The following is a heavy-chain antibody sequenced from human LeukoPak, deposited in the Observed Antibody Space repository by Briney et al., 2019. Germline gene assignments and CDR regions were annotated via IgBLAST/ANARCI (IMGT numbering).Heavy chain of an antibody. J-gene: IGHJ4*02. CDR1: EFTFSSYE. Sequence: PGGSLRLSCTVSEFTFSSYEMNWVRQAPGKGLEWVSYISSSGSTVYYADSVKGRFTISRDNSKNTLYLQMNSLRAEDTAVYYCAKDPIPRGSFNDYWGQGTLVTVSS. D-gene: IGHD3-16*01. CDR2: ISSSGSTV. V-gene: IGHV3-48*03. CDR3: AKDPIPRGSFNDY.